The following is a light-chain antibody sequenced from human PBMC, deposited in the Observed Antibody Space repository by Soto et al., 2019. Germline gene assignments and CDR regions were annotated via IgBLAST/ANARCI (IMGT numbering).Light chain of an antibody. Sequence: DIQMTQSPSSLSESVGDRVTITCRASQGISTYLVWYQQKPGTVPKLLIFAASTLQSGVPSRFSGSGSGTDFTLTISSLQPEDVATYYCQNYNSAPWTFGQGTKVEIK. V-gene: IGKV1-27*01. CDR3: QNYNSAPWT. CDR2: AAS. CDR1: QGISTY. J-gene: IGKJ1*01.